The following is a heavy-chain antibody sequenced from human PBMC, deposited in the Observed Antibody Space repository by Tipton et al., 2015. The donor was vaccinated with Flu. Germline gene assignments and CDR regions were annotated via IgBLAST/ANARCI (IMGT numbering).Heavy chain of an antibody. D-gene: IGHD3-10*01. CDR2: AFYTGST. CDR1: GGSISSYY. CDR3: ARIQGGYYGSESYDT. Sequence: TLSLTCSVSGGSISSYYWSWIRQPPGKGLEWIGYAFYTGSTDYNPSLKSRVTISVDTSKNQFSLELISVTAADTAVYYCARIQGGYYGSESYDTWGQGMLVTVSS. V-gene: IGHV4-59*01. J-gene: IGHJ5*02.